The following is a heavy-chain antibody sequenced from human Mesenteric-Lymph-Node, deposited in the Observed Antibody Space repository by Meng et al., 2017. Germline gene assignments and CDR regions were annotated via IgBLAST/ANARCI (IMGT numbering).Heavy chain of an antibody. V-gene: IGHV3-74*01. CDR2: INTDGTIT. CDR3: ARDLSSRTVVIFDP. J-gene: IGHJ5*02. Sequence: GESLKISCLALGFTFRDYWMHWVRQPPGKGLEWVSSINTDGTITTYADSVKGRFTISRDNAKNSLYLQMNSLRAEDTAMYYCARDLSSRTVVIFDPWGQGTLVTVSS. D-gene: IGHD4-23*01. CDR1: GFTFRDYW.